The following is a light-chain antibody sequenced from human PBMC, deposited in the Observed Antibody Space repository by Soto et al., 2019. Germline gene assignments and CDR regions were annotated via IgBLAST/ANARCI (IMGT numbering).Light chain of an antibody. CDR1: HGIRND. CDR2: AAS. V-gene: IGKV1-6*01. CDR3: LQDYNYTFLTWT. J-gene: IGKJ1*01. Sequence: AIQMTQSPSSLSASVGDRVTITCRASHGIRNDLGWYQQKPGKAPKLLIYAASSLQSGVPSRFSGSDSGTDFTLTISSLQPEDFANYDCLQDYNYTFLTWTFGQGTKVEIK.